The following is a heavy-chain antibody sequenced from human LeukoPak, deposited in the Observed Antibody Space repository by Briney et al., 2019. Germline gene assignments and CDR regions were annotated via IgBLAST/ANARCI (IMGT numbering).Heavy chain of an antibody. D-gene: IGHD4-17*01. Sequence: PSETLSLTCTVSGGSISGYHWNWIRQPPGKGLEWIGYIYYSGSTNYNPSLKSRVTISVDTSKNQFSLRLSSVTAADTAVYYCAKGTVTTEYFHPWGQGTLVTVSS. CDR2: IYYSGST. CDR3: AKGTVTTEYFHP. J-gene: IGHJ1*01. CDR1: GGSISGYH. V-gene: IGHV4-59*01.